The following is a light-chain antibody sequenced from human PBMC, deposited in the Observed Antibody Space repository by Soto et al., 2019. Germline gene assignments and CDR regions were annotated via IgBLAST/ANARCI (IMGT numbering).Light chain of an antibody. CDR1: SSDGGGYNY. J-gene: IGLJ1*01. V-gene: IGLV2-14*01. Sequence: QSALTQPASVSGSPGQSITISCAGTSSDGGGYNYVSWYRQLPGKAPTLRIYEVTNRPSAISNRFSGSRSGNTASLTISGLQAEDEADYYCSSYTSSGTYVFGTGTKVTVL. CDR2: EVT. CDR3: SSYTSSGTYV.